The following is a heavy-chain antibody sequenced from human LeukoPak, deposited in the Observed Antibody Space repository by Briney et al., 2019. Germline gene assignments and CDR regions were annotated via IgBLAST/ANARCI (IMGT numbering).Heavy chain of an antibody. CDR3: ARASSSWYSPPAV. CDR2: IYKNGTT. D-gene: IGHD6-13*01. Sequence: NPSETLSLTCTVSGGSISSGSFYRSWIRQPAGKGLEWIGRIYKNGTTTFNPSLNRRLTMSVDTSNNRFSLKLTSVTAADTAVYYCARASSSWYSPPAVWGKGTTVTISS. J-gene: IGHJ6*04. V-gene: IGHV4-61*02. CDR1: GGSISSGSFY.